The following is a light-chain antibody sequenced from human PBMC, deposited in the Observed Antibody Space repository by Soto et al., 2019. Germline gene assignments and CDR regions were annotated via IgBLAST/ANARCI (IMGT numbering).Light chain of an antibody. CDR2: DVT. Sequence: QSVLTQPASVSGSPGQSITISCTGNSSDVGDYNYVSWFQQHPDRAPKLMIYDVTNRPSGVSNRISGSKSGNTASLTISGLQAEDEADYYCSSYTSSSTYVVFGGGTKLTVL. J-gene: IGLJ2*01. CDR3: SSYTSSSTYVV. V-gene: IGLV2-14*01. CDR1: SSDVGDYNY.